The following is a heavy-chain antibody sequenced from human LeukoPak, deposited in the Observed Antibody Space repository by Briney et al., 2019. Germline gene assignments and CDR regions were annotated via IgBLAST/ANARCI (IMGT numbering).Heavy chain of an antibody. J-gene: IGHJ6*02. CDR3: ARGGELRFRFYGMDV. V-gene: IGHV3-30*03. CDR1: VSTFSSYG. Sequence: PGKFLRLSWAASVSTFSSYGMHWVREAPCKGLEWVAVISYDGSNKYYADSVKGRFTISRDNSKNTLYLQMNSLRAEDTAVYYCARGGELRFRFYGMDVWGQGTTVTVSS. CDR2: ISYDGSNK. D-gene: IGHD3-3*01.